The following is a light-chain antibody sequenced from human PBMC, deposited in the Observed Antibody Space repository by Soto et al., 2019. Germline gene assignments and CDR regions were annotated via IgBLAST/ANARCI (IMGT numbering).Light chain of an antibody. CDR2: GAS. J-gene: IGKJ1*01. CDR1: QSVRSRY. V-gene: IGKV3-20*01. CDR3: QQYGDSPRT. Sequence: EIVLTQSPGTLSLSTGERATLSCRASQSVRSRYLAWYQQKPGQAPRLLIYGASSRATGIPDRFSGSGSGTDFTLTISRPEPEDFAVYYCQQYGDSPRTFGQGTKVEIK.